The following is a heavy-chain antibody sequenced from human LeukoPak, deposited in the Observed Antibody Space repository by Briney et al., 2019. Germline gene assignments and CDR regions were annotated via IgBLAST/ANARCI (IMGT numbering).Heavy chain of an antibody. V-gene: IGHV3-30*02. CDR3: ARDPLALAAATPGAFDY. Sequence: PGGSLRLSCAASGFTFSSYGMHWVRQAPGKGLEWVAFIRYDGSNKYYADSVKGRFTISRDNSKNTLYLQMNSLRAEDTAVYYCARDPLALAAATPGAFDYWGQGTLVTVSS. CDR1: GFTFSSYG. J-gene: IGHJ4*02. D-gene: IGHD2-15*01. CDR2: IRYDGSNK.